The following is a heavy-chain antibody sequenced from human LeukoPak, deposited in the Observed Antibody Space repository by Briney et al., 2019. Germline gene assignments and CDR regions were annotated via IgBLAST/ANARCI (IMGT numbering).Heavy chain of an antibody. Sequence: PGGSLRLSCAASGFTFSRYAMSWVRPAPGKGLEWVSAISGSGGSPYYADSVKGRFTISGDNSKNTLYLQMNSLRAEDTAVYYCAKDRSVAYYYDSSGYYLGNYWGQGTLVTVSS. D-gene: IGHD3-22*01. CDR3: AKDRSVAYYYDSSGYYLGNY. CDR2: ISGSGGSP. V-gene: IGHV3-23*01. CDR1: GFTFSRYA. J-gene: IGHJ4*02.